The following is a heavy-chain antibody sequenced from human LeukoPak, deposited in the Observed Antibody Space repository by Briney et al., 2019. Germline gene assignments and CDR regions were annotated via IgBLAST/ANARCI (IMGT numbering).Heavy chain of an antibody. CDR3: VRIAVANNYYYGMDV. Sequence: PGGSLRLSCAASGFTFSSYGMHWVRQAPGKGLEWVAVIWYDGSNKYYADSVKGRFTISRDNSKNTLYLQMNSLRAEDTAVYYCVRIAVANNYYYGMDVWGKGTTVTVSS. CDR2: IWYDGSNK. V-gene: IGHV3-33*01. J-gene: IGHJ6*04. D-gene: IGHD6-19*01. CDR1: GFTFSSYG.